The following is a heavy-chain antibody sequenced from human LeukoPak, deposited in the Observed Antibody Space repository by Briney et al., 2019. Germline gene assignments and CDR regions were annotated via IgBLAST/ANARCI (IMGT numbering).Heavy chain of an antibody. CDR1: GFTFDEHG. CDR2: INWNGGST. Sequence: GGSLRLSCAGSGFTFDEHGMSWVRQAPGKGLEWFSGINWNGGSTGYGDSVKGRFTISRGNAKKSLFLQMNSLRAEDTALYYCAGGDRNGWYFDLWGRGTLVTASS. D-gene: IGHD2-15*01. J-gene: IGHJ2*01. V-gene: IGHV3-20*04. CDR3: AGGDRNGWYFDL.